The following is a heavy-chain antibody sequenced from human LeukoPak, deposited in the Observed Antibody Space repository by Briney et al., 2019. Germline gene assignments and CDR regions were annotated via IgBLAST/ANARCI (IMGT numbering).Heavy chain of an antibody. Sequence: ASVKVSCKASGYTFTSYGISWVRQAPGQGLEWMGWISAYNGNTNYAQKLQGRVTITADESTSTAYMELSSLRSEDTAVYYCARVRARYSGSYYDGVDAFDIWGQGTMVTVSS. D-gene: IGHD1-26*01. CDR3: ARVRARYSGSYYDGVDAFDI. J-gene: IGHJ3*02. CDR2: ISAYNGNT. CDR1: GYTFTSYG. V-gene: IGHV1-18*01.